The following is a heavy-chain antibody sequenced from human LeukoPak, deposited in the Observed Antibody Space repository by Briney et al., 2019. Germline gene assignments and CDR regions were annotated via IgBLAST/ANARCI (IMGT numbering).Heavy chain of an antibody. CDR1: GYMFTGHY. CDR3: ARVTEHTAMVHWYFDL. V-gene: IGHV1-2*02. J-gene: IGHJ2*01. CDR2: INPNSGGT. D-gene: IGHD5-18*01. Sequence: ASVKVSCKASGYMFTGHYMHWVRQAPGQGLEWKGWINPNSGGTNYAQKFQGRVTMTRDTSISTAYMELSSLRSDDTAVYYCARVTEHTAMVHWYFDLWGRGTLVTV.